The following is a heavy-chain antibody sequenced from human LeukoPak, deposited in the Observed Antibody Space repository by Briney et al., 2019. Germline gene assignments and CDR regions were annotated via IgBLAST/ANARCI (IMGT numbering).Heavy chain of an antibody. D-gene: IGHD1-7*01. Sequence: PSETLSLTCAVYGGSFSGYYWSWIRQPPGKGLEWIGEINHSGSTNYNPSLKSRVTISVDMSKNQFSLKLSSVTAADTAVYYCARECITGTTRHFDYWGQGTLVTVSS. CDR2: INHSGST. CDR3: ARECITGTTRHFDY. J-gene: IGHJ4*02. CDR1: GGSFSGYY. V-gene: IGHV4-34*01.